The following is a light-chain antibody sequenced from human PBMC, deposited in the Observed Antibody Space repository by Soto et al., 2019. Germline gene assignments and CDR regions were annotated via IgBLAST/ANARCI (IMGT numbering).Light chain of an antibody. CDR3: GTWDSSLSAHV. Sequence: QSALTQPPSASGSPGQSVTISCTGTKNDIGVYDFVSWYRHHPGKAPRLIIYEVVQRPSGVPDRFSGSKSGNTASLTVSGLQAADEADYYCGTWDSSLSAHVFGTGTKVTVL. CDR2: EVV. CDR1: KNDIGVYDF. J-gene: IGLJ1*01. V-gene: IGLV2-8*01.